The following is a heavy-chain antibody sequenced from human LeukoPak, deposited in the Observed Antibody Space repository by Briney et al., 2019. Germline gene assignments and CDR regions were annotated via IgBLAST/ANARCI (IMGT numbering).Heavy chain of an antibody. J-gene: IGHJ4*02. D-gene: IGHD6-19*01. Sequence: AGGSLRLSCAASGFTFSSYAMSWVRQAPGKGLEWVANIKQDGSEKYYVDSVKGRFTISRDNAKNSLYLQMNSLRAEDTAVYYCARDGGWYFFDYWGQGTLVTVSS. V-gene: IGHV3-7*01. CDR1: GFTFSSYA. CDR2: IKQDGSEK. CDR3: ARDGGWYFFDY.